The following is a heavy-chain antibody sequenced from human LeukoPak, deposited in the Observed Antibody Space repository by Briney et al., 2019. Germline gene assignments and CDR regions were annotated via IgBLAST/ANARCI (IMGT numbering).Heavy chain of an antibody. CDR2: IASETYGGTA. CDR3: TRDQTPYY. V-gene: IGHV3-49*04. Sequence: GGSLRLSCAASEFTFSSYGMHWVRQAPGKGLEWVGFIASETYGGTAEYAASVKGRFTISRDDSKSIAYLQMNSLKTEDTAVYYCTRDQTPYYWGQGTLVTVSS. CDR1: EFTFSSYG. J-gene: IGHJ4*02.